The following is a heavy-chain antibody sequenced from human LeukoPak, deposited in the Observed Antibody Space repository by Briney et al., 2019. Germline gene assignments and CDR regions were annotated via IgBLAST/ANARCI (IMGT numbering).Heavy chain of an antibody. V-gene: IGHV3-7*01. CDR2: IKQDGSEK. D-gene: IGHD2-8*01. CDR1: GFTFSSYW. J-gene: IGHJ4*02. Sequence: GGSLRLSCAVSGFTFSSYWMNWVRQAPGKGLEWVANIKQDGSEKNYVDSVKGRFTISRDNAKSSLFLQMNDLRAEDTAVYYCAKGGRGNGEVFWGQGTLVTVSS. CDR3: AKGGRGNGEVF.